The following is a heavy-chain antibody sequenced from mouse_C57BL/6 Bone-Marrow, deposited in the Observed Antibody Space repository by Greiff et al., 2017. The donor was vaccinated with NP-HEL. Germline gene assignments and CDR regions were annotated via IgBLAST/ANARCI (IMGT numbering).Heavy chain of an antibody. Sequence: QVQLQQSGAELVKPGASVKLSCKASGYTFTSYWMHWVKQRPGQGLEWIGMIHPNSGSTNYNEKFKSKATLTVDKSSSTAYMQLSSLTSEDSAVYYCARDYYGSFFAYWGQGTLVTVSA. V-gene: IGHV1-64*01. D-gene: IGHD1-1*01. CDR1: GYTFTSYW. CDR2: IHPNSGST. CDR3: ARDYYGSFFAY. J-gene: IGHJ3*01.